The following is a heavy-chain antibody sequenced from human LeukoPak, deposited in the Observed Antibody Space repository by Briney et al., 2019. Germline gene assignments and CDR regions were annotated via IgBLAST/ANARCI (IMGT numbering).Heavy chain of an antibody. V-gene: IGHV3-30*18. D-gene: IGHD3-10*01. CDR2: ISYDGTNK. CDR3: ANDYGSGSRTYYYYGMDV. J-gene: IGHJ6*02. Sequence: GGSLRLSCAASGLTFGSYGMHWVRQAPGKGLEWVAVISYDGTNKYYADSVKGRFTVSRDNSKNTLYLQMNSLRAEDTAVYYCANDYGSGSRTYYYYGMDVWGQGTTVTVSS. CDR1: GLTFGSYG.